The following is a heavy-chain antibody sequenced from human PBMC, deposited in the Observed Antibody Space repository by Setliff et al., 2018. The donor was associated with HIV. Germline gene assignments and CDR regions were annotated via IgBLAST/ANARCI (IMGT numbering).Heavy chain of an antibody. J-gene: IGHJ6*02. V-gene: IGHV1-46*01. CDR3: ARLGRGWSDSYYYAMDI. CDR1: GYTFTNYY. Sequence: ASVKVSCKASGYTFTNYYMHWVGQAPGQGLEWMGVINPTGHSTTYAQKFQGSVTMTRDTSTSTVFMALSSLRSDDTDVYFCARLGRGWSDSYYYAMDIWGQGNTVTGSS. D-gene: IGHD6-19*01. CDR2: INPTGHST.